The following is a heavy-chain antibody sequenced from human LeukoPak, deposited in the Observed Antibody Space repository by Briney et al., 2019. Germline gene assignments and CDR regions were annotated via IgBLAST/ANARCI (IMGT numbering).Heavy chain of an antibody. J-gene: IGHJ3*02. Sequence: SQTLSLTCTVSGGSISSSSYYWGWIRQPPGKGLEWIGSIYYSGSTYYNPSLKSRVTISVDTSKNQFSLKLSSVTAADTAVYYCARLNQNGYDAFDIWGQGTMVTVSS. V-gene: IGHV4-39*01. CDR2: IYYSGST. CDR1: GGSISSSSYY. CDR3: ARLNQNGYDAFDI. D-gene: IGHD2-8*01.